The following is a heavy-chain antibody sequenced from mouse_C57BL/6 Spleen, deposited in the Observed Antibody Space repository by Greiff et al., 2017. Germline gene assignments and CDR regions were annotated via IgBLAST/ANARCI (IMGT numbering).Heavy chain of an antibody. Sequence: VKLMESGPGLVQPSQSLSITCTVSGFSLTSYGVHWVRQPPGKGLEWLGVIWSGGSTDYNAAFISRLSISKDNSKSQVFFKMNSLQADDTAIYYCAKIYDGYYGYAMDYWGQGTSVTVSS. CDR1: GFSLTSYG. J-gene: IGHJ4*01. D-gene: IGHD2-3*01. V-gene: IGHV2-4*01. CDR2: IWSGGST. CDR3: AKIYDGYYGYAMDY.